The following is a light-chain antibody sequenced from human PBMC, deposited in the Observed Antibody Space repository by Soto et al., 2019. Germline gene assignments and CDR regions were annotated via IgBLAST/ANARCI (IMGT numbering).Light chain of an antibody. CDR1: QSIVTY. CDR3: QQTFSHPYS. CDR2: AAS. V-gene: IGKV1-39*01. Sequence: DIQMTQSPNSLSASVGDRVTITCRASQSIVTYLNGYQQKPGKAPNLLVFAASSLQSGVPSRFSGSGSGTDCTRTIVTLQPEDFATYYCQQTFSHPYSIGQGTKLEI. J-gene: IGKJ2*01.